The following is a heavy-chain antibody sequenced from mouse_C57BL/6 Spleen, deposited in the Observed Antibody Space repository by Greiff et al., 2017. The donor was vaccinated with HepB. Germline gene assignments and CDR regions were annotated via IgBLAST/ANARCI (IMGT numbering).Heavy chain of an antibody. D-gene: IGHD2-4*01. Sequence: VQLQQSGPGLVKPSQSLSLTCSVTGYSITSGYYWNWIRQFPGNKLEWMGYISYDGSNNYNPSLKNRISITRDTSKNQFFLKLNSVTTEDTATYYCAGGYDYDGWFAYWGQGTLVTVSA. CDR2: ISYDGSN. V-gene: IGHV3-6*01. CDR3: AGGYDYDGWFAY. CDR1: GYSITSGYY. J-gene: IGHJ3*01.